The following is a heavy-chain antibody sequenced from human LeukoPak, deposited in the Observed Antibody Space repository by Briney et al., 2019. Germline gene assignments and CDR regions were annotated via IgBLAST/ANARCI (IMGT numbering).Heavy chain of an antibody. D-gene: IGHD4-11*01. Sequence: SETLSLTCTVSVGSISSHYWSWIRQPPGKGLEWIGYIYYSGSTNYNPSLKSRVTISVDTSKNQFSLKLSSVTAADTAVYYCARGGDDYSKPFDYWGQGTLVTVSS. V-gene: IGHV4-59*11. J-gene: IGHJ4*02. CDR2: IYYSGST. CDR3: ARGGDDYSKPFDY. CDR1: VGSISSHY.